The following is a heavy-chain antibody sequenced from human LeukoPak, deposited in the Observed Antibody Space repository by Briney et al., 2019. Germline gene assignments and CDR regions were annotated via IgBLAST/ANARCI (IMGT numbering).Heavy chain of an antibody. V-gene: IGHV3-11*03. CDR2: ISSSSSYT. D-gene: IGHD3-22*01. Sequence: PGGSLRLSCAASGFTFSDYYMSWIRQAPGKGLEWVSYISSSSSYTNYADSVKGRFTISRDNAKNSLYLQMNSLRAEDTAVYYCARPYDSSGYYYGYWGQGTLVTASS. J-gene: IGHJ4*02. CDR1: GFTFSDYY. CDR3: ARPYDSSGYYYGY.